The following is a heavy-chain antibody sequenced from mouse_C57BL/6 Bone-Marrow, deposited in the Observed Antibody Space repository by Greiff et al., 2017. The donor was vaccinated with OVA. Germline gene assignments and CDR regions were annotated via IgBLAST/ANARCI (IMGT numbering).Heavy chain of an antibody. J-gene: IGHJ1*03. CDR2: IYIGNGYT. Sequence: EVKLQESGAELVRPGSSVKMSCKTSGYTFTSYGINWVKQRPGQGLEWIGYIYIGNGYTEYNEKFKGKATLTSDTSSSTAYMQLSSLTSEDSAIYFCASYYYGSSTLWYFDVWGTGTTVTVSS. CDR3: ASYYYGSSTLWYFDV. CDR1: GYTFTSYG. V-gene: IGHV1-58*01. D-gene: IGHD1-1*01.